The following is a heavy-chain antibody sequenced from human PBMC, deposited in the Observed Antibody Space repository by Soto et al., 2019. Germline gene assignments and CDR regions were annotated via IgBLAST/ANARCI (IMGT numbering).Heavy chain of an antibody. D-gene: IGHD3-10*01. Sequence: EVQLVESGGGLVQPGGSLRLSCAASGFTFSSYWMSWVRQAPGKGLEWVANIKQDGSEKYYVDSVKGRFTISRDNAKNSLYLQMNSLRAEDTAVYYCARGTPLLWFGESYFDYWGQGTLVTVSS. CDR3: ARGTPLLWFGESYFDY. J-gene: IGHJ4*02. V-gene: IGHV3-7*05. CDR2: IKQDGSEK. CDR1: GFTFSSYW.